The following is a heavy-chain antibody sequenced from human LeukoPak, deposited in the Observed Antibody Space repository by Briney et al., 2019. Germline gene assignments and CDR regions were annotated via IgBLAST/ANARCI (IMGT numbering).Heavy chain of an antibody. J-gene: IGHJ4*02. V-gene: IGHV3-74*01. Sequence: GGSLRLSCAASGFTFSSYWMHWVRHAPGRGLVWVSRINSDGSSTSYADSVKGRFTISRDNAKNTLYLQMNSLRAEDTAVYYCARDPGDIVVIDNWGQGTLVTVSS. CDR2: INSDGSST. CDR1: GFTFSSYW. D-gene: IGHD2-15*01. CDR3: ARDPGDIVVIDN.